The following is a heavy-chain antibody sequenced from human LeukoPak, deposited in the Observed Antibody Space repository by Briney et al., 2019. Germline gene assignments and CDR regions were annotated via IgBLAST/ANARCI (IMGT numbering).Heavy chain of an antibody. CDR3: GRANFLYCSSSTGLFDY. CDR2: INPNDGDT. V-gene: IGHV1-2*02. CDR1: GYTFTDYY. Sequence: ASVKVSCKASGYTFTDYYMHWVRQAPGQGFEWMGWINPNDGDTNYAQKFQGRVTMTRATSISPAHMEVSRLRSDDTAVYYRGRANFLYCSSSTGLFDYWGQGTLVTVSS. J-gene: IGHJ4*02. D-gene: IGHD2-2*01.